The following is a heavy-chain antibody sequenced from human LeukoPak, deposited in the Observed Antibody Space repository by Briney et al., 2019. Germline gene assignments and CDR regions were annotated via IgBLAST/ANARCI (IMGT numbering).Heavy chain of an antibody. Sequence: GASVKVSCKASGGTFSSYTISWVRQAPGQGLEWMGRIIPILGIANYAQKFQGRVTITADKSTSTAYMELSSLRSEDTAVYYCASEYCSGDSCYPVDYWRQGTLVTISS. CDR1: GGTFSSYT. CDR3: ASEYCSGDSCYPVDY. D-gene: IGHD2-15*01. CDR2: IIPILGIA. V-gene: IGHV1-69*02. J-gene: IGHJ4*02.